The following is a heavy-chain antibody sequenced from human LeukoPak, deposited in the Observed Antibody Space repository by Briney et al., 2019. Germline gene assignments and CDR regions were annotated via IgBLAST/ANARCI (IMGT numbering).Heavy chain of an antibody. CDR2: INWNSAKI. D-gene: IGHD5-12*01. J-gene: IGHJ4*02. CDR3: AKDKSAFYNGYDSDLDI. CDR1: GFTFQHDA. Sequence: GGSLRLSCAASGFTFQHDAIHWVRQVPGKGLEWVSGINWNSAKIGYADSVKGRFTISRDNAKNSVSLQMNSLRGEDTALYYCAKDKSAFYNGYDSDLDIWGQGTLVTVSS. V-gene: IGHV3-9*01.